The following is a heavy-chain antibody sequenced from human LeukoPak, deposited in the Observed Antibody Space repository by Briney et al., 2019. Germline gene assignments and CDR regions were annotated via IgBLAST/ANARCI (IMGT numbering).Heavy chain of an antibody. Sequence: SETLSLTCTVSGGSISDYYWSWIRQSPVRGLEWIGYVYYSGNTNYNPSLKSRLTILRDMANNQFSLKLSSVTSADTAVYYCARGEYEDLVDNWGQGTLVTVSS. J-gene: IGHJ4*02. CDR2: VYYSGNT. D-gene: IGHD1-26*01. V-gene: IGHV4-59*01. CDR1: GGSISDYY. CDR3: ARGEYEDLVDN.